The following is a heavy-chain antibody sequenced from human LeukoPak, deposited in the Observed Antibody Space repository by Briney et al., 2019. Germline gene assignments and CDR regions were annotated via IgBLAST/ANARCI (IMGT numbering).Heavy chain of an antibody. J-gene: IGHJ4*02. CDR1: GGSFSGYY. CDR2: INPSGNT. Sequence: PSETLSLTCAVYGGSFSGYYWSWIRESPGKGLEWVGEINPSGNTNYNPSLKSRANISVDTSKNQFSLKLTSAAAADTTVYYCARRRDGHINPFDYWGQGTLVTVSS. CDR3: ARRRDGHINPFDY. D-gene: IGHD5-24*01. V-gene: IGHV4-34*01.